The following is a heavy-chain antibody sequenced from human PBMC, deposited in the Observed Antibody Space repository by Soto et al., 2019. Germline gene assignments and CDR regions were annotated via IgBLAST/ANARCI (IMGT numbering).Heavy chain of an antibody. J-gene: IGHJ4*02. CDR1: GFSFSNSGVG. Sequence: SGPTLVNPTQTLTQTCTFSGFSFSNSGVGVGWIRQPPGKALEWLAVIYWDDDKRYSPSLKSRLTITKDTSKNQVVLTMTNMDPVDTGTYYCVHRWLAAGYVDYWGQGTLVTVSS. CDR3: VHRWLAAGYVDY. V-gene: IGHV2-5*02. CDR2: IYWDDDK. D-gene: IGHD6-13*01.